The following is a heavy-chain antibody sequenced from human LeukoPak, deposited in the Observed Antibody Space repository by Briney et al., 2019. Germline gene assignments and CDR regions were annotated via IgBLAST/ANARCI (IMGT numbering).Heavy chain of an antibody. Sequence: GGSLRLSCAASGFTFSSHLMHWVRQAPGKRLVWVSRINADGSSTSHADSVKGRFTISRDNAKNTLYLQMNSLRAEDTAVYYCAREQLVYDLWGQGTLVTVSS. CDR3: AREQLVYDL. V-gene: IGHV3-74*01. CDR1: GFTFSSHL. J-gene: IGHJ5*02. CDR2: INADGSST. D-gene: IGHD6-6*01.